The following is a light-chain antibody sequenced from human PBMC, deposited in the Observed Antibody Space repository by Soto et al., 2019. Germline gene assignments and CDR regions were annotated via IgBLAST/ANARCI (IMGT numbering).Light chain of an antibody. J-gene: IGLJ1*01. CDR1: SSDVGNYKF. CDR3: CSYAGSYSSYF. CDR2: EVS. V-gene: IGLV2-23*02. Sequence: QSALTQPASGSRSPGQCITISCTGSSSDVGNYKFVSWYQQYPGKAPKVMLYEVSKRPSGVSYRFSGSESGNTASLTISGLQTEDEADYYCCSYAGSYSSYFFGTGTKLTVL.